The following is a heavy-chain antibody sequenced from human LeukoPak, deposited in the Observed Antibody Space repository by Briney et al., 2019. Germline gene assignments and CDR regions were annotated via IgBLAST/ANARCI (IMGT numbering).Heavy chain of an antibody. CDR2: ISSSSSYT. CDR1: GFTFSDYY. Sequence: PGGSLRLSCAASGFTFSDYYMSWIRQAPGKGLEWVSYISSSSSYTDYADSVKGRFTISRDNAKNSLYLQMNSLRAEDTAVYYCSTARGVPPYYRGQGTLVTVSS. CDR3: STARGVPPYY. D-gene: IGHD3-10*01. V-gene: IGHV3-11*03. J-gene: IGHJ4*02.